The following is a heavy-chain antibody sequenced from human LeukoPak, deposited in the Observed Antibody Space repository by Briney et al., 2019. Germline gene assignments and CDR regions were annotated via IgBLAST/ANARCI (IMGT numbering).Heavy chain of an antibody. Sequence: GASVKVSCKASGGTFSSYSISWVRQAPGQGLEWMGRIIPIHGIANHAQKFQGRVAITADKSTSRAYMELSSLTYEDTAVYYCARGNLYCSSTSCYSGWFDPWGQGTLVTVSS. CDR1: GGTFSSYS. V-gene: IGHV1-69*02. J-gene: IGHJ5*02. D-gene: IGHD2-2*01. CDR3: ARGNLYCSSTSCYSGWFDP. CDR2: IIPIHGIA.